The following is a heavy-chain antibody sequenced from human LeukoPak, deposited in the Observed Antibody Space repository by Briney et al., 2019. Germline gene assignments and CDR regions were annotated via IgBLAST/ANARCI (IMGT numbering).Heavy chain of an antibody. CDR3: ARIRMITFGGVIVRTYYFDY. CDR2: IYYSGST. Sequence: SQTLSLTCTVSGGSISSGDYYWSWIRQPPGKGLEWIGFIYYSGSTYYNPSLKSRVTISVDTSKNQFSLKLSSVTAADTAVYYCARIRMITFGGVIVRTYYFDYWGQGTLVIVSS. J-gene: IGHJ4*02. CDR1: GGSISSGDYY. V-gene: IGHV4-30-4*08. D-gene: IGHD3-16*02.